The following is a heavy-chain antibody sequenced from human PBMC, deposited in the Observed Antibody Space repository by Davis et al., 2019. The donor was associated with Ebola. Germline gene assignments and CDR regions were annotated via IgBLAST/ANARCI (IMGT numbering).Heavy chain of an antibody. V-gene: IGHV3-23*01. D-gene: IGHD3-3*01. CDR3: AGGDFWSGQFDY. J-gene: IGHJ4*02. Sequence: GESLKISCETSGFIFRNYVMSWVRQAPGKGLEWVSTFGTGGDTYYADSVKGRFAISRDNSRGTLYLQMNSLRVEDSAIYYCAGGDFWSGQFDYWGQGTLVTVSS. CDR2: FGTGGDT. CDR1: GFIFRNYV.